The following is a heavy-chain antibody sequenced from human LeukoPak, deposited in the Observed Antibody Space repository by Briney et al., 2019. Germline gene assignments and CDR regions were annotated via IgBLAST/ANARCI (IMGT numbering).Heavy chain of an antibody. V-gene: IGHV3-23*01. CDR3: AREGISRKMDFDY. CDR2: ITNDNYDT. CDR1: GFTFSSHA. D-gene: IGHD2/OR15-2a*01. J-gene: IGHJ4*02. Sequence: GGSLRLSCAAPGFTFSSHAMSWVRQAPEKGLEWVSSITNDNYDTFYADSVKGRFTISRDESKTTLYLQMKSLRAEDTAVYYCAREGISRKMDFDYWGQGTLVTVSS.